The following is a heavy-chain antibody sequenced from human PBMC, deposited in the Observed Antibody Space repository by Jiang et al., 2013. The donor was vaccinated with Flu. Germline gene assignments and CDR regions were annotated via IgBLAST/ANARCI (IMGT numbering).Heavy chain of an antibody. D-gene: IGHD2-15*01. Sequence: GPGLVKPSETLSLTCTVSGGSTSGYYWNWLRQPPGKGLEWIGLYLLHWEHQLQPLLKGRVTISVDTSKSQFSLKLYSVTAADTAVYYCASRIWRNRYGMDVWGPRGPRVTVSS. CDR2: LLHWEH. CDR3: ASRIWRNRYGMDV. J-gene: IGHJ6*01. V-gene: IGHV4-59*08. CDR1: GGSTSGYY.